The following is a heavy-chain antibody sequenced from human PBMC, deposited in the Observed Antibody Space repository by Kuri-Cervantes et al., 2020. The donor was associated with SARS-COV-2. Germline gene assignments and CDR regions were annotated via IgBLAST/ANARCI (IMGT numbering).Heavy chain of an antibody. CDR2: ISYDGTNK. CDR3: ARGALICGSSSCHGDFDL. D-gene: IGHD2-2*01. CDR1: GFRFSSYA. J-gene: IGHJ2*01. V-gene: IGHV3-30*04. Sequence: LSLTCAASGFRFSSYAMLWVRQAPGKGLEWVAVISYDGTNKYYGDSVRGRFTISRDNSKNTLHLQMNSLRTEDTAVHYCARGALICGSSSCHGDFDLWGRGTLVTVSS.